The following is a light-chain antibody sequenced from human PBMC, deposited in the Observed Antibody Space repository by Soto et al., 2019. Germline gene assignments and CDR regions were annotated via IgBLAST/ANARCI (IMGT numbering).Light chain of an antibody. J-gene: IGLJ2*01. Sequence: QSALTQPPSASGSPGQSVTISCTGMSSDVGGYNYFSWYQQHPGKAPKLMIYEVSKRPSGVPDRFSGSKSGNTASLTVSGLQAEDEADYYCSSYAGANSVVFGGGTKVTVL. CDR2: EVS. CDR1: SSDVGGYNY. CDR3: SSYAGANSVV. V-gene: IGLV2-8*01.